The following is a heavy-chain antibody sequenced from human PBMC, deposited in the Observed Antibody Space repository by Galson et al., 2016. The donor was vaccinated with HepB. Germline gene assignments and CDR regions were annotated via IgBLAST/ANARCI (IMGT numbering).Heavy chain of an antibody. CDR1: GGSFRRLA. CDR3: ARVGVGEDDYFSNWFDP. Sequence: SVKVSCKASGGSFRRLAISWVRQAPGQGLEWMGGIIPIFPTPNYAQKFQGGITTTADDATSTAYMELSGLRSEDTAVEYCARVGVGEDDYFSNWFDPWGQGTLVTVSS. CDR2: IIPIFPTP. V-gene: IGHV1-69*13. D-gene: IGHD5-24*01. J-gene: IGHJ5*02.